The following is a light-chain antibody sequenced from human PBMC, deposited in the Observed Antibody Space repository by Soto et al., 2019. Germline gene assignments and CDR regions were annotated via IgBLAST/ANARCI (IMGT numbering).Light chain of an antibody. CDR2: YVS. CDR1: SSDVGGYNY. V-gene: IGLV2-14*01. Sequence: QSALTQPASVSGSPGQSITISCTGTSSDVGGYNYISWYQQHPGKAPKLMIYYVSNRPSGVSTRFSGSKSGDTASLTISGLQSEDEADYYCSSYTSSSTANYVFGTGTKLTVL. J-gene: IGLJ1*01. CDR3: SSYTSSSTANYV.